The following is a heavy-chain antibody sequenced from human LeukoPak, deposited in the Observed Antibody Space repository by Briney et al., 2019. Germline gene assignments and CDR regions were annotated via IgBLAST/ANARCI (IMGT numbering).Heavy chain of an antibody. V-gene: IGHV3-7*01. D-gene: IGHD6-13*01. Sequence: GGSLRLSCAASGFTFSSYWMSWVRQAPGKGLEWVANIKQDGSEKYYVDSVKGRFTISRDNAKNSLYLQMNSLRAEDTAVYYCARGPYSSSWYSHYYYYMDVWGKGTTDTVSS. CDR1: GFTFSSYW. J-gene: IGHJ6*03. CDR3: ARGPYSSSWYSHYYYYMDV. CDR2: IKQDGSEK.